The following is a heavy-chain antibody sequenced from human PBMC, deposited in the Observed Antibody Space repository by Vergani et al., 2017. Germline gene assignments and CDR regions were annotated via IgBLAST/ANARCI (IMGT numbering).Heavy chain of an antibody. V-gene: IGHV3-23*01. CDR2: ISGRGGST. CDR3: AKANPRNSGYDYLCYYHAMDV. Sequence: EVQLLESGGDLVQPGGSLRLSCAASGFTFNHYAMNWVRQAPGKGLEWVSGISGRGGSTYYAGSVKGRFTISGDSSKNTLYLQMNSLSAGDTAVYYCAKANPRNSGYDYLCYYHAMDVWGQGTTVTVSS. J-gene: IGHJ6*02. CDR1: GFTFNHYA. D-gene: IGHD5-12*01.